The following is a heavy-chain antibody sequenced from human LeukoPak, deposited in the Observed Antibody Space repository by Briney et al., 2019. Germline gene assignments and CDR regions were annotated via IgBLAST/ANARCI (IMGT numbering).Heavy chain of an antibody. CDR1: GFTFSSYA. Sequence: GGSLRLSCAASGFTFSSYAMSWVRQAPGKGLEWVSAISGSGGSTYYADSVKGRFTISRDNSKNTLYLQMNSLRAEDTAVYYCAKGVLRYFAWFGGMDVWGQETTVTVSS. CDR3: AKGVLRYFAWFGGMDV. J-gene: IGHJ6*02. CDR2: ISGSGGST. D-gene: IGHD3-9*01. V-gene: IGHV3-23*01.